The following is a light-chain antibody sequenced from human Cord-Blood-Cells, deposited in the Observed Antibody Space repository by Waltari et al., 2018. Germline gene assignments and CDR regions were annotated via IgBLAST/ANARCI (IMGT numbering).Light chain of an antibody. J-gene: IGKJ3*01. CDR3: QQYGSSPT. CDR1: QSVSSSY. Sequence: EIVFTQSPCTLSISPVDRATLTCRASQSVSSSYLAWYQKKPGQATRLLIYGASSRATVIPGRFSGSGSGTDFTIIISRLDAEDFAVYYCQQYGSSPTFGPGTKVDIK. CDR2: GAS. V-gene: IGKV3-20*01.